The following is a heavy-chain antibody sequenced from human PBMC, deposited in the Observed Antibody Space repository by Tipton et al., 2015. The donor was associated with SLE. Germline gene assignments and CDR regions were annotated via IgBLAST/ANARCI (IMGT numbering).Heavy chain of an antibody. CDR2: VYDTGST. CDR1: GGSISNYY. D-gene: IGHD2-2*01. V-gene: IGHV4-59*08. CDR3: ARGFRSITCLDY. J-gene: IGHJ4*02. Sequence: TLSLTCTVSGGSISNYYWSWIRQPPGKGLEWIGYVYDTGSTSYNPSLKSRVTISVDTSKNQFSLKLTSVTAADTAVYYCARGFRSITCLDYWGQGTLVTVSS.